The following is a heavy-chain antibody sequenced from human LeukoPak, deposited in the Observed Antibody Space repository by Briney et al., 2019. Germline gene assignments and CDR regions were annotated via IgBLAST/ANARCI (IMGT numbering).Heavy chain of an antibody. J-gene: IGHJ4*01. Sequence: GGSLRLSCAASGFTSSSYSMNWVRPAPGKGLEWVSSISSSSSYIYYAYSVRGRFTLSRDNPKNSLYLQMKRLRAEDTPVFYCARVGSVGILDYWGQGELLTVSS. V-gene: IGHV3-21*01. CDR1: GFTSSSYS. CDR2: ISSSSSYI. D-gene: IGHD3-10*01. CDR3: ARVGSVGILDY.